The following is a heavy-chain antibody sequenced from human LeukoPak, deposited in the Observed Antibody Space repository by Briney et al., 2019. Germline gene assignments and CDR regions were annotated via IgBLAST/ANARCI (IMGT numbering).Heavy chain of an antibody. CDR1: GFTFSSYA. CDR3: ASGDTTGYSGDAFNI. CDR2: ISGSGGRT. Sequence: GGSLRLSCAASGFTFSSYAMSWVRQAPGKGLEWVSAISGSGGRTYYADSVKGRFTISRDTSKNTLYLQMDSLRAEDTAVYYCASGDTTGYSGDAFNIWGQGTMVTVSS. J-gene: IGHJ3*02. V-gene: IGHV3-23*01. D-gene: IGHD3-22*01.